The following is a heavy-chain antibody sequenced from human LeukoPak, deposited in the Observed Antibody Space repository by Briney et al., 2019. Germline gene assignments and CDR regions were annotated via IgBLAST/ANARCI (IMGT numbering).Heavy chain of an antibody. Sequence: SETLSLTCTVSGGSISSYYWSWIRQPPGKGLEYIGYMYYSGSTNYNPSLKSRVTISVDTSKNQFSLKLSSVTAADTAVYYCAVSWEMATAIDYWGQGTLVTVSS. J-gene: IGHJ4*02. CDR2: MYYSGST. V-gene: IGHV4-59*08. CDR3: AVSWEMATAIDY. D-gene: IGHD5-24*01. CDR1: GGSISSYY.